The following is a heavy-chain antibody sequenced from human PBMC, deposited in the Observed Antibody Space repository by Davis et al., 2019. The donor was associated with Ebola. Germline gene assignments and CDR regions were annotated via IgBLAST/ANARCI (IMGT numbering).Heavy chain of an antibody. Sequence: ASVKVSCTASGYTFTGYYMHWVRQAPGQGLEWMGWINPNSGGTNYAQKLQGRVTMTTDTSTSTAYMELRSLRSDDTAVYYCARVHGSGSYLLYYYYGMDVWGQGTTVTVSS. J-gene: IGHJ6*02. D-gene: IGHD3-10*01. CDR3: ARVHGSGSYLLYYYYGMDV. V-gene: IGHV1-2*02. CDR2: INPNSGGT. CDR1: GYTFTGYY.